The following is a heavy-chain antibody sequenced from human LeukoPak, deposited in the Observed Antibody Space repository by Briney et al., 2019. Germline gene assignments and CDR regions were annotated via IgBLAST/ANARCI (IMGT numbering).Heavy chain of an antibody. Sequence: GASVKVSCKASGYTFTSYGISWVRQAPGQGLEWKGWISAYNGNTNYAQKLQGRVTMTTDTYTSTAYMELRSLRSDDTAVYFCERDPSRSASCYAHWFDPWGQGTLVTVSS. V-gene: IGHV1-18*01. D-gene: IGHD2-2*01. CDR3: ERDPSRSASCYAHWFDP. J-gene: IGHJ5*02. CDR2: ISAYNGNT. CDR1: GYTFTSYG.